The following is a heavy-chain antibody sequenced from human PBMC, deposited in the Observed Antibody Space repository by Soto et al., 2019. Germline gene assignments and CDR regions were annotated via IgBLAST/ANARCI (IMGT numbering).Heavy chain of an antibody. V-gene: IGHV3-23*01. CDR2: ISGSGGST. CDR1: GFTFSSYA. J-gene: IGHJ5*02. CDR3: AKACMRYFDRLLANWFDP. Sequence: PGGSLRLSCAASGFTFSSYAMSWVRQAPGKGLEWVSAISGSGGSTYYADSVKGRFTISRDNSKNTLYLQMNSLRAEDTAVYYCAKACMRYFDRLLANWFDPWGQGSLVTVSS. D-gene: IGHD3-9*01.